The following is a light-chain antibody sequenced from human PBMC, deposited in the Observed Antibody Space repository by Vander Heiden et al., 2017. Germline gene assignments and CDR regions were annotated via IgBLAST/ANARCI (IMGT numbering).Light chain of an antibody. Sequence: EIVFTPSLGALSLSPGESSTLPCRASQTVSENSLAWYQQKPGQAHRLLIFGASSRPTGLPDRVRGSGSGTDFTLTISRLEPEDFAVYYCQQYATSPFTFGPGTKVDI. V-gene: IGKV3-20*01. CDR1: QTVSENS. J-gene: IGKJ3*01. CDR2: GAS. CDR3: QQYATSPFT.